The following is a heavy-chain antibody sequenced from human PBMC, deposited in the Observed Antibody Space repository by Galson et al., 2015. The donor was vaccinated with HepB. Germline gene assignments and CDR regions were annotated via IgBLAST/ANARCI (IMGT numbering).Heavy chain of an antibody. D-gene: IGHD6-19*01. J-gene: IGHJ6*02. V-gene: IGHV1-46*01. CDR3: ARGRDSSGWDYGIDV. CDR2: INPSGGTT. CDR1: GYTFTTYS. Sequence: SVKVSCKASGYTFTTYSIHWVRQAPGQGLEWMGIINPSGGTTTYAQKFQGRLTLTSDTSTSTIYMEVRSLTSEDTAVYNCARGRDSSGWDYGIDVWGQGTTVTVSS.